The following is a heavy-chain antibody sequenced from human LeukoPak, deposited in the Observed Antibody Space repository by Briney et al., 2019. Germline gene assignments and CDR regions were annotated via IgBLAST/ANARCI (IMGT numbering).Heavy chain of an antibody. Sequence: SETLSLTCTVSGHSINTDYYWSWIRQPPGKGLEWIGEINHSGSTNYNPSLKSRVTISVDTSKNQFSLKLSSVTAADTAVYYCARGAKQQLVMKLYYYYYMDVWGKGTTVTVSS. CDR2: INHSGST. D-gene: IGHD6-13*01. CDR3: ARGAKQQLVMKLYYYYYMDV. V-gene: IGHV4-34*01. CDR1: GHSINTDYY. J-gene: IGHJ6*03.